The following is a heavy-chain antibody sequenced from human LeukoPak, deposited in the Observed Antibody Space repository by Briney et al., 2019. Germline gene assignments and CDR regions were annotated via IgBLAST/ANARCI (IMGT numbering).Heavy chain of an antibody. CDR2: ISWNSGSI. CDR3: AKDIRPSIAAPAFDY. Sequence: SLRLSCAASGFTFDDYAMHWVRQAPGKGLEWVSGISWNSGSIGYADSVKGRFTISRDNAKNSLYLQMNSLRAEDMALYYCAKDIRPSIAAPAFDYRGQGTLVTVSS. V-gene: IGHV3-9*03. D-gene: IGHD6-6*01. CDR1: GFTFDDYA. J-gene: IGHJ4*02.